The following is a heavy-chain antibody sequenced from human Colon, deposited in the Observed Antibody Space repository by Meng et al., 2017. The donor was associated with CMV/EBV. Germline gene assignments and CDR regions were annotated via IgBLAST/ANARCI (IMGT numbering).Heavy chain of an antibody. CDR3: ARGRNGWLLPLDS. V-gene: IGHV4-34*01. J-gene: IGHJ4*02. Sequence: QVQVHKWAPGLLKPSETLSLPCAISGGSFNAYYLTWIRQSPGKGLEWIGELNHSGSTNYNPSLKSRVTISIDTSKRHFSLRLTSVTAADTAVYYCARGRNGWLLPLDSWGQGTLVTVSS. CDR2: LNHSGST. CDR1: GGSFNAYY. D-gene: IGHD3-3*01.